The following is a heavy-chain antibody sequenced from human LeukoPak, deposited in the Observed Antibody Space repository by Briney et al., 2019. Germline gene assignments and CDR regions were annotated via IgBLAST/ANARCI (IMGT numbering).Heavy chain of an antibody. J-gene: IGHJ6*03. D-gene: IGHD4-17*01. CDR3: ARGTYGYYMDV. V-gene: IGHV4-38-2*02. CDR2: IYRSGST. Sequence: PSETLSLTCSGSNYSISNSLYWGWLRQPPGKGLEWIGSIYRSGSTFYNPSLKSGVTISLDTSKNQFSLKLSSVTAADTAVYFCARGTYGYYMDVWGKGTTVTVSS. CDR1: NYSISNSLY.